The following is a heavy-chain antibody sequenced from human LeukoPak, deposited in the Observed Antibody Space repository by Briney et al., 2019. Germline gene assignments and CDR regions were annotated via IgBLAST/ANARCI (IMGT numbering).Heavy chain of an antibody. D-gene: IGHD5-12*01. CDR2: IYENGGTT. V-gene: IGHV3-23*01. CDR1: GFTFRSHA. CDR3: AKVFRIGYPAHFDY. J-gene: IGHJ4*02. Sequence: GGSLRLSCVGSGFTFRSHAMSWVRQAPEKGLEFVSGIYENGGTTYYADSVKGRFSISRDNSKNTLYLQMDSLRGEDTAVYYCAKVFRIGYPAHFDYGGQGPLVTVSS.